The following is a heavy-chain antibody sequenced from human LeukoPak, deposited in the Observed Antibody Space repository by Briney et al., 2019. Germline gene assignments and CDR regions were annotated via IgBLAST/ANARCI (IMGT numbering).Heavy chain of an antibody. Sequence: PGGSLRLSCAASGFXLSSYWIHWVRQAPGEGLMWVSRIDPDGSTTNYADSVKGRFTTSRDNAKNTLYLQMNSLRAEDTALYYCTRVQAGRAGLMDVWGRGTTVTVSS. V-gene: IGHV3-74*01. CDR2: IDPDGSTT. CDR1: GFXLSSYW. D-gene: IGHD6-13*01. CDR3: TRVQAGRAGLMDV. J-gene: IGHJ6*02.